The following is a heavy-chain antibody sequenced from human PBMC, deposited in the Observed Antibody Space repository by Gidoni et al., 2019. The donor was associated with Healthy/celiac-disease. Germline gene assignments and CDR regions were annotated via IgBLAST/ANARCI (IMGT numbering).Heavy chain of an antibody. CDR3: AKDLAGFLEWFHFDY. CDR2: ISGSGGST. V-gene: IGHV3-23*01. CDR1: ASHYTSSA. D-gene: IGHD3-3*01. Sequence: EVQLLESGGGLVQPGGSLRLACAASASHYTSSAMSWVRQAPGKGLEWVSAISGSGGSTSYADSVKGRFTISRDNSKNTLYLQMNSLRAEDTAVYYCAKDLAGFLEWFHFDYWGQGTLVTVSS. J-gene: IGHJ4*02.